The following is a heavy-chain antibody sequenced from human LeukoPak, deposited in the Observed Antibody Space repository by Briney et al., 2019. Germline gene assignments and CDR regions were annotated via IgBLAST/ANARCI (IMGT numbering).Heavy chain of an antibody. V-gene: IGHV4-39*01. J-gene: IGHJ4*02. CDR2: IYYSGST. D-gene: IGHD3-3*01. Sequence: SETLSLTCTVSGGSISSSSYYWGWIRQPPGKGLEWIGSIYYSGSTYYNPSLKSRVTISVDTSKNRFSLKLSSVTAADTAVYYCARQSSSGYVSRYYFDYWGQGTLVTVSS. CDR1: GGSISSSSYY. CDR3: ARQSSSGYVSRYYFDY.